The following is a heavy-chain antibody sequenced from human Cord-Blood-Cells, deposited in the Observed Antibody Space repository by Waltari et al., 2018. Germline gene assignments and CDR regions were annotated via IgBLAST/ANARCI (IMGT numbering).Heavy chain of an antibody. D-gene: IGHD2-2*01. Sequence: QVQLVQSGAEVKKPGSSVKVSCKASGGTFSSYAISWVRQAPGQGLEWLGGIIPIFGTANYAQKFQGRVTITADESTSTAYMELSSLRSEDTAVYYCARVCRSSTSCYFAFDIWGQGTMVTVSS. J-gene: IGHJ3*02. V-gene: IGHV1-69*01. CDR2: IIPIFGTA. CDR3: ARVCRSSTSCYFAFDI. CDR1: GGTFSSYA.